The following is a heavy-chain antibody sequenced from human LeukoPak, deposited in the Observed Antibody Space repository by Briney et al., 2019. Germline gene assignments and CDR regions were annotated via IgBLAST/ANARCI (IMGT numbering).Heavy chain of an antibody. D-gene: IGHD3-9*01. CDR1: GFTFNTYA. J-gene: IGHJ4*02. Sequence: PGGSLRLSCAASGFTFNTYAMNWVRQAPGKGLEWVSSISGSGENTYYADSVKGRFTISRDNSKNTLSLQMNSLRAEDTAVYYCAKGSVNYDIFTGSYFDYWVQGTLVTVSS. CDR2: ISGSGENT. CDR3: AKGSVNYDIFTGSYFDY. V-gene: IGHV3-23*01.